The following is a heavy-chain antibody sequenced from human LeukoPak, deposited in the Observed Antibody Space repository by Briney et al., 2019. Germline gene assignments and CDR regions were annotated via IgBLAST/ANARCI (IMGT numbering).Heavy chain of an antibody. CDR2: IYHSGST. CDR1: GGSISSGGYY. J-gene: IGHJ4*02. D-gene: IGHD3-16*01. Sequence: PSETLSLTCTVSGGSISSGGYYWSWIRQPPGKGLEWIGYIYHSGSTYYNPSLKSRVTISVDRSKNQFSLKLSSVTAADTAVYYCARYRLRYGTIRLDYFDYWGQGTLVTVSS. V-gene: IGHV4-30-2*02. CDR3: ARYRLRYGTIRLDYFDY.